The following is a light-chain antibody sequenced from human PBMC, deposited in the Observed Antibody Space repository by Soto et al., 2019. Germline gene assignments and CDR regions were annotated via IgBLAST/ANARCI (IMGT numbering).Light chain of an antibody. CDR1: QGIGNY. Sequence: DIQMTQSPSTLSASVGDRVSITCRASQGIGNYLAWYQQKPGEAPKLLIYAASTLQSGVPSRFSGSGSGTDFTLTISSLQAEDFATYYCQQLSSYPSTFGGGTKVDIK. J-gene: IGKJ4*01. CDR2: AAS. V-gene: IGKV1-9*01. CDR3: QQLSSYPST.